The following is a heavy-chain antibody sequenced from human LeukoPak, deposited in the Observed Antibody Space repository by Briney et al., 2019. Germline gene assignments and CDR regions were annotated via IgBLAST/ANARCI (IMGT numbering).Heavy chain of an antibody. Sequence: SETLSLTCTVSGGSISGFHWSWIRQPPGKGLEWIGYIHYSGSTDYNPSLKSRVTISVDTSKNQFSLKLSSVTAADTAVYFCARKGGSYTGDYYFDYWGQGTLVTVSS. CDR2: IHYSGST. D-gene: IGHD1-26*01. V-gene: IGHV4-59*12. J-gene: IGHJ4*02. CDR1: GGSISGFH. CDR3: ARKGGSYTGDYYFDY.